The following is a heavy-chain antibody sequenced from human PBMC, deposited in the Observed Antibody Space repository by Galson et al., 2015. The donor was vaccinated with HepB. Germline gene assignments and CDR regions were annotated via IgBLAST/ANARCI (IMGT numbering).Heavy chain of an antibody. Sequence: SETLSLTCTVSGGSISSYYWSWIRQPPGKGLEWIGYIYYSGSTNYNPSLKSRVTISVDTSKNQFSLKLSSVTAADTAVYYCARHVPAVIPPGSPYTAYYMDVWGKGTTVTVSS. V-gene: IGHV4-59*08. CDR1: GGSISSYY. CDR2: IYYSGST. J-gene: IGHJ6*03. D-gene: IGHD2-2*02. CDR3: ARHVPAVIPPGSPYTAYYMDV.